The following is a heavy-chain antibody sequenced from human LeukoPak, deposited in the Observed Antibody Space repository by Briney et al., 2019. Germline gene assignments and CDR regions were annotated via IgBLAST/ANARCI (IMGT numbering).Heavy chain of an antibody. Sequence: GGSLRLSCAASGFTFSSYAMSWVRQAPGKGLEWVSGISGSGSYTYYADSVKGRFTISRDSSKNTLYLQMNSLRAEDTALYYCAKHNVYTKHNFEYWGQGTLVTASS. D-gene: IGHD5/OR15-5a*01. V-gene: IGHV3-23*01. CDR2: ISGSGSYT. J-gene: IGHJ4*02. CDR1: GFTFSSYA. CDR3: AKHNVYTKHNFEY.